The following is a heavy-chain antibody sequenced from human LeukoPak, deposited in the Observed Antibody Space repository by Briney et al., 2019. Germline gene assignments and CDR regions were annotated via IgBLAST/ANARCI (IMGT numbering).Heavy chain of an antibody. D-gene: IGHD6-13*01. J-gene: IGHJ5*02. V-gene: IGHV1-8*01. CDR3: ARGGLPDSSSWHSNAYNWFDP. Sequence: ASVKVSCKASGYTFTSYDINWVRQATGQGLEWMGWMNPNSGNTGYAQKFQGRVTMTRNTSISTAYMELSSLRSEDTAVYYCARGGLPDSSSWHSNAYNWFDPWGEGTLVTVSS. CDR2: MNPNSGNT. CDR1: GYTFTSYD.